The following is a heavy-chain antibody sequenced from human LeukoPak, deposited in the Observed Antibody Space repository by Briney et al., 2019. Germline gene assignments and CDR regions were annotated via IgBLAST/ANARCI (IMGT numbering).Heavy chain of an antibody. V-gene: IGHV4-59*08. CDR3: ASGVSASFDY. J-gene: IGHJ4*02. CDR2: IYYSGST. Sequence: SQTRSLTRTVSGGSLSPYHWGWIRQPPGKGLEWTGYIYYSGSTNYNPSLNSRVTISVDTPKNQFSLRLSSVTATDPAIYYFASGVSASFDYWGEGTLVTV. CDR1: GGSLSPYH. D-gene: IGHD3-3*01.